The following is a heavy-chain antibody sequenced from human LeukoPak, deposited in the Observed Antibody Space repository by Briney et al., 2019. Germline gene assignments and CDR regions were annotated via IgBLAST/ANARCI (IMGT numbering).Heavy chain of an antibody. CDR3: ATDRATQYFDY. D-gene: IGHD2-15*01. CDR2: ISRDGKRE. V-gene: IGHV3-30*04. CDR1: GFNFYNYD. J-gene: IGHJ4*02. Sequence: GGSLRLSCAASGFNFYNYDIQWVRQAPGKGLEWLATISRDGKREFYTDSLKGRFTISRDNSRNTLYLQMNSLRPEDTAVYYCATDRATQYFDYWGQGTLVSVSS.